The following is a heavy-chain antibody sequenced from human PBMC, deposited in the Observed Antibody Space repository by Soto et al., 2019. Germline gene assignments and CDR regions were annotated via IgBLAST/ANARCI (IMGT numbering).Heavy chain of an antibody. CDR3: AKDRLAGGFDY. V-gene: IGHV3-23*01. CDR1: GFTFSNYA. Sequence: GESLKISCAASGFTFSNYAMSWVRQAPGKGLEWVSLVSATAGTTYYTDSVKGRFTISRDNSRNTVYLQMNSLRADDTAVYYCAKDRLAGGFDYCGQGTLVTVSS. D-gene: IGHD3-16*01. CDR2: VSATAGTT. J-gene: IGHJ4*02.